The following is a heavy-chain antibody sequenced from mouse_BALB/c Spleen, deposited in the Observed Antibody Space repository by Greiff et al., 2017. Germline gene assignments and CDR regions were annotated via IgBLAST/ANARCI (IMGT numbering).Heavy chain of an antibody. Sequence: EVQLVESGPGLVKPSQSLSLTCTVTGYSITSDYAWNWIRQFPGNKLEWMGYISYSGSTSYNPSLKSRISITRDTSKNQFFLQLNSVTTEDTATYYCARGRNWDGFAYWGQGTLVTVSA. D-gene: IGHD4-1*01. J-gene: IGHJ3*01. CDR1: GYSITSDYA. CDR3: ARGRNWDGFAY. V-gene: IGHV3-2*02. CDR2: ISYSGST.